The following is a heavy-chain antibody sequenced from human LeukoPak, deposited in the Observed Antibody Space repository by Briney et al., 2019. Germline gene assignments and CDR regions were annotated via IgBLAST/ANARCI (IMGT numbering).Heavy chain of an antibody. J-gene: IGHJ4*02. CDR3: TTPGQLVHGLDY. CDR1: GYTLTELS. V-gene: IGHV1-24*01. Sequence: AASVKVSCKVSGYTLTELSMHWVRQAPGKGLEWMGGFDPEDGETIYAQKFQGRVTMTEDTSTDTAYMELSSLRSEDTAVYYCTTPGQLVHGLDYWGQGTLVTVSS. CDR2: FDPEDGET. D-gene: IGHD6-13*01.